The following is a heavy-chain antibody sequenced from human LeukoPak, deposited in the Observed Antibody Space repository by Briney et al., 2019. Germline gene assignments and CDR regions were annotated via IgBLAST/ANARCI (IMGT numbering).Heavy chain of an antibody. D-gene: IGHD5-18*01. Sequence: PGGSLRLSCAASGFTVSSNYMSWVRQAPGKGLEWVSVIYSDGSTFYSDSVKGRFIIFRDNSKNTLFLQMNSLRAEDTAVYYCARAKSGYSYVIDYWGQGTLVTVSS. CDR2: IYSDGST. CDR3: ARAKSGYSYVIDY. CDR1: GFTVSSNY. J-gene: IGHJ4*02. V-gene: IGHV3-53*01.